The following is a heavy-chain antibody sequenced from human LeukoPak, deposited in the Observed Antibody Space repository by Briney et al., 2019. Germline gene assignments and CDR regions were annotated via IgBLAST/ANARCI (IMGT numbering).Heavy chain of an antibody. CDR2: IWYDGSNK. V-gene: IGHV3-33*06. CDR1: GFTFSSYG. J-gene: IGHJ4*02. Sequence: GGSLRLSCAASGFTFSSYGMHWVRQAPGKGLEWVAVIWYDGSNKYYADSVKGRFTISRDNSKNTLYLQMNSLRAEDTAVYYCAKDREYSYGLDYWGQGTLVTASS. D-gene: IGHD5-18*01. CDR3: AKDREYSYGLDY.